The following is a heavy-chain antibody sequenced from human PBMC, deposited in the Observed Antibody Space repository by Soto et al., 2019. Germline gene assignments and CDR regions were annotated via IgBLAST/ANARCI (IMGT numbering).Heavy chain of an antibody. Sequence: GGSLRLSCAASGFTVSSNYMSWVRQAPGKGLEWVSVIYSGGSTYYADSVKVRFTIARHNSKNTLYLQMNSLRAEDTAVYYCARGADCGGDCYEFFQHWGQGTLVTVSS. J-gene: IGHJ1*01. D-gene: IGHD2-21*02. CDR2: IYSGGST. V-gene: IGHV3-66*01. CDR1: GFTVSSNY. CDR3: ARGADCGGDCYEFFQH.